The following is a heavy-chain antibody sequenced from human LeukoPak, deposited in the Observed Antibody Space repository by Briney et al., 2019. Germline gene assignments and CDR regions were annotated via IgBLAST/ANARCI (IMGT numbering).Heavy chain of an antibody. D-gene: IGHD1-26*01. CDR3: ARHRGATMGPSDD. CDR1: GASISSGDR. CDR2: INHSGST. V-gene: IGHV4-4*02. J-gene: IGHJ4*02. Sequence: SETLSLTCTVSGASISSGDRWTWVRQSPGKRLEWIGEINHSGSTNYNPSLKSRVTISVDKPENHFSLKLSSVTAADTAVYYCARHRGATMGPSDDWGQGILVTVSS.